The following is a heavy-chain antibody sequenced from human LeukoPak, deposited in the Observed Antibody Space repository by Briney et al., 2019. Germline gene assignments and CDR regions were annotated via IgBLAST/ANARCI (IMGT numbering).Heavy chain of an antibody. Sequence: KPSETLSLTCTVSGDSISSTSYFWGWVRQPPGVGLEWIGTIYYSGSTYYNPSLKSRVTISVDTSKNQFSLKLSSVTAADTAVYYCARLIVGSTLGYFYYYMDVWGKGTPVTVSS. D-gene: IGHD1-26*01. CDR2: IYYSGST. J-gene: IGHJ6*03. CDR3: ARLIVGSTLGYFYYYMDV. V-gene: IGHV4-39*07. CDR1: GDSISSTSYF.